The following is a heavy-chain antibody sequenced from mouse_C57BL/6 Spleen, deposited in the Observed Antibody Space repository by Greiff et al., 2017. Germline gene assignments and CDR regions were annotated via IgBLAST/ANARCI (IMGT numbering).Heavy chain of an antibody. CDR1: GYTFTSYG. Sequence: QVQLQQSGAELARPGASVKLSCKASGYTFTSYGISWVKQRTGQGLEWIGEIYPRSGNTYYNEKFKGKATLTADKSSSTAYMELRSLTSEDSAVYFCAREEGTTERGGFDYWGQGTTLTVSS. CDR3: AREEGTTERGGFDY. J-gene: IGHJ2*01. CDR2: IYPRSGNT. V-gene: IGHV1-81*01. D-gene: IGHD1-1*01.